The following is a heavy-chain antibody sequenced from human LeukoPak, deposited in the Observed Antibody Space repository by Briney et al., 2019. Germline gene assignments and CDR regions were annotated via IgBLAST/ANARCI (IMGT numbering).Heavy chain of an antibody. CDR1: GFTFSSYG. CDR2: ISYDGSNK. Sequence: GRSLRLSCAASGFTFSSYGMHWVRQAPGKGLEWVAVISYDGSNKYHADSVKGRFTISRDNSKNTLHLQMNSLRAEDTAVYYCAREGIDSSGWYLHYYYYYGMDVWGQGTTVTVSS. V-gene: IGHV3-30*03. J-gene: IGHJ6*02. CDR3: AREGIDSSGWYLHYYYYYGMDV. D-gene: IGHD6-19*01.